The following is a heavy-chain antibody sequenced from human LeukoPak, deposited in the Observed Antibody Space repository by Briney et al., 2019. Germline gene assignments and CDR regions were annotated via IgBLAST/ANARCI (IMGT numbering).Heavy chain of an antibody. V-gene: IGHV3-64*01. CDR1: GFTFSSYA. CDR2: ISSNGGST. CDR3: ARRYPLLSYYYDSSGPMDV. D-gene: IGHD3-22*01. Sequence: GGSLRLSCAASGFTFSSYAMHWVRQAPGKGLEYVSAISSNGGSTYYANSVKGRFTISRDNSKNTLYLQMGSLRAEDMAVYYCARRYPLLSYYYDSSGPMDVWGQGTTVTVSS. J-gene: IGHJ6*02.